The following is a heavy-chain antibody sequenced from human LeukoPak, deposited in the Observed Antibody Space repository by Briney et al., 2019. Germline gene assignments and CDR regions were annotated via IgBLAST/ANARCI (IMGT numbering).Heavy chain of an antibody. J-gene: IGHJ4*02. CDR1: GFTFSSYS. Sequence: PGGSLRLSCAASGFTFSSYSMNWVRQAPGKGLEWVSSISSSSSYIYYADSVKGRFTISRDNAKNSLYLEMNSLRAEDTAVYYCAREDGDYGEYYFDYWGRGTLVTVSS. CDR2: ISSSSSYI. V-gene: IGHV3-21*01. CDR3: AREDGDYGEYYFDY. D-gene: IGHD4-17*01.